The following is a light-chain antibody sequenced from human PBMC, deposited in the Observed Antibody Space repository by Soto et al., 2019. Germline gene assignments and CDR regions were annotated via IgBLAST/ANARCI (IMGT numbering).Light chain of an antibody. J-gene: IGKJ1*01. CDR2: AAS. Sequence: AIRMTQSPSSFSASTGDRVTITCRASQGISSYLAWYQQKPGKAPKLLIYAASTLQSGVPSTFSGSGSGTDFTLTIACLQSEDFATYYYQQYSTYPRTFGQGTKVEIK. V-gene: IGKV1-8*01. CDR3: QQYSTYPRT. CDR1: QGISSY.